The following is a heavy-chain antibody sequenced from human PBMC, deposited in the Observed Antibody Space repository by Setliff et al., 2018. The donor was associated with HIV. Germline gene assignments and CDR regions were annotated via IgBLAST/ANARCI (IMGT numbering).Heavy chain of an antibody. CDR1: GGSISSGGYY. V-gene: IGHV4-39*07. J-gene: IGHJ6*03. Sequence: PSETLSLTCTVSGGSISSGGYYWSWIRQSPEKGLEWIGEINHSGSTNYNPSLKSRVTMSADTSKKQFSLKLSSVTAADTAVYYCSRRRYGSGSYYGFYYYMDVWGKGTTVTVSS. CDR2: INHSGST. CDR3: SRRRYGSGSYYGFYYYMDV. D-gene: IGHD3-10*01.